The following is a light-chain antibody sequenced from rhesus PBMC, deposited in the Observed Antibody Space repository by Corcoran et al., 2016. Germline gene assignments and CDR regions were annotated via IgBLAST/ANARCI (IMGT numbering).Light chain of an antibody. J-gene: IGKJ1*01. CDR2: KAS. CDR3: QHGYGTPWT. CDR1: ENVHNF. Sequence: DIQMTQSPSSLSASVGDRVTITCRASENVHNFFNWYQQKPGKAPKLLLSKASTLQSGVPSRFSGSGSATDYTFTISSLQPEDVATYYCQHGYGTPWTFGQGTKVEIK. V-gene: IGKV1-74*01.